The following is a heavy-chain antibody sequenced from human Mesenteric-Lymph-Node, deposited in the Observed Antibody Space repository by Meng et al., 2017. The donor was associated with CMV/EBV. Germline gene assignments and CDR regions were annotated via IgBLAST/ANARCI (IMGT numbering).Heavy chain of an antibody. CDR2: IRSKANSYAT. Sequence: GGSLRLSCAASGFTFSGSAMHWVRQASGKGLEWVGRIRSKANSYATAYAASVKGRFTISRDDSKNTAYLQMNSLKTEDTAVYYCARRSYYGMDVWGQGTTVTVSS. CDR3: ARRSYYGMDV. J-gene: IGHJ6*02. CDR1: GFTFSGSA. V-gene: IGHV3-73*01.